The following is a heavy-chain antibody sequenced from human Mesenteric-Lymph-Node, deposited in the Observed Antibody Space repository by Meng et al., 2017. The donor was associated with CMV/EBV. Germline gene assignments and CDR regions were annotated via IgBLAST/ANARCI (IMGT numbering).Heavy chain of an antibody. J-gene: IGHJ6*02. CDR3: VRPRRDGYNYYYYAMDV. V-gene: IGHV3-23*01. D-gene: IGHD5-24*01. CDR2: ISGSGGST. CDR1: GFTFSSYA. Sequence: GGSLRLSCAASGFTFSSYAMSWVRQAPGKGLEWVSAISGSGGSTYYADSVKGRFTISRDNSNHTLYLQMNSLRAEDTAVYYCVRPRRDGYNYYYYAMDVWGQGTTVTVSS.